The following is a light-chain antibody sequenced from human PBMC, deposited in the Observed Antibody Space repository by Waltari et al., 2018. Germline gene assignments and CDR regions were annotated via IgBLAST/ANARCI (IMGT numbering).Light chain of an antibody. J-gene: IGKJ2*01. CDR2: KAA. CDR3: QQYNSYSRT. CDR1: QSISSW. V-gene: IGKV1-5*03. Sequence: DIQMTQSPSTLSASVGDRVTITCRASQSISSWLAWYQQKPGKAPKLLIYKAASLESGVPSRFSGSVSGTEFTLTISSLQPDDFATYYCQQYNSYSRTFGQGTKLEIK.